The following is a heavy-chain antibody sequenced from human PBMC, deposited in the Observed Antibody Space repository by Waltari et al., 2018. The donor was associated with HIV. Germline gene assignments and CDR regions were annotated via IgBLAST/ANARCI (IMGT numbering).Heavy chain of an antibody. V-gene: IGHV3-33*01. Sequence: QVQLVESGGGVVQPGRSPSLSRASSALPLQNFAMNWVRQAPGKDLEWVGNIYYDGSKKFYGDSVRGRFTISRDNSKQILYLQMNSLRVEDTALYYCARDYNYAPDYWGQGTLVVVSS. CDR2: IYYDGSKK. D-gene: IGHD5-18*01. CDR1: ALPLQNFA. CDR3: ARDYNYAPDY. J-gene: IGHJ4*02.